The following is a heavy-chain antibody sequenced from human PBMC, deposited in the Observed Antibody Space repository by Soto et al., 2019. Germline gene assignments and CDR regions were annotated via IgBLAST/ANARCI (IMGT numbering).Heavy chain of an antibody. CDR3: ARGGGYDFWSGYYPNYYYYGMDV. D-gene: IGHD3-3*01. CDR2: MNPNSGNT. V-gene: IGHV1-8*01. CDR1: GYTFTSYD. J-gene: IGHJ6*02. Sequence: VASVKVSCKASGYTFTSYDINWVRQATGQGLEWMGWMNPNSGNTGYAQKFQGRVTMTRNTSISTAYMELSSLRSEDTAVYYCARGGGYDFWSGYYPNYYYYGMDVWGQGTTVTVSS.